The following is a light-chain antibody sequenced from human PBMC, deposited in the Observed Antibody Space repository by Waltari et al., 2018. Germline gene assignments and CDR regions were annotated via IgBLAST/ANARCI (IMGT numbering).Light chain of an antibody. Sequence: EIVITQSPATLSVSPGERATLSCRASQSVSSNLAWYQQKPGQPPRLLIYGASTRATGIPARFSVSGSGTEFTLTISSMQSEDFAVYYCQQYNNWPLTFGGGTKVEIK. J-gene: IGKJ4*01. CDR2: GAS. V-gene: IGKV3-15*01. CDR3: QQYNNWPLT. CDR1: QSVSSN.